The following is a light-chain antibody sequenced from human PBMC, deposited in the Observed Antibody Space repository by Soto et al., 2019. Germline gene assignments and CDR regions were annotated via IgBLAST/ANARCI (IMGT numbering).Light chain of an antibody. CDR2: AAS. CDR1: QTVNNN. J-gene: IGKJ3*01. CDR3: QQYNTWPPPSES. V-gene: IGKV3D-15*01. Sequence: IVMTQSPATLSVSPGERATLSCRARQTVNNNLAWYQQRPGQAPRLLIYAASTRATGVPARFSGSGSGTEFTLTISSLQPEDFAVYYCQQYNTWPPPSESVGPGTKVDVK.